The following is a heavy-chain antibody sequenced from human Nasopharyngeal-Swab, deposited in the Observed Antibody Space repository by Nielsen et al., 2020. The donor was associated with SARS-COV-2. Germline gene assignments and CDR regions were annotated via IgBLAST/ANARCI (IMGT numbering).Heavy chain of an antibody. CDR3: AKAPNSGTEGFDAFDY. J-gene: IGHJ3*01. V-gene: IGHV3-9*01. CDR2: ISWNSGSI. Sequence: SLKISCAASGFTFDDYAMHWIRQAPGKGLEWVSGISWNSGSIGYADSVKGRFTISRDNAKNSLYLQMNSLRAEDTALYYCAKAPNSGTEGFDAFDYWGQGTMVTVSS. D-gene: IGHD1-26*01. CDR1: GFTFDDYA.